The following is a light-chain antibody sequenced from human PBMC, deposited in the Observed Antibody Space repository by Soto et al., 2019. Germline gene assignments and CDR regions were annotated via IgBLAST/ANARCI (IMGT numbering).Light chain of an antibody. Sequence: EIVLTQSPATLSLSPGERATLSCRASQSVSSYLAWYQQKPGQAPRLLIYDASTRATGIPARFSGSGSGTDFTLTLSSIEPEDFAVYYCQQRSNWPPYTFGQGTKLEIK. V-gene: IGKV3-11*01. CDR1: QSVSSY. J-gene: IGKJ2*01. CDR3: QQRSNWPPYT. CDR2: DAS.